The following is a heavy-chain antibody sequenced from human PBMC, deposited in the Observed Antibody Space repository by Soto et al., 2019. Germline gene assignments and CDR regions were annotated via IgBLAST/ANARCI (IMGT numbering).Heavy chain of an antibody. Sequence: ASVKVSCKASGYTLTSYTMHWVRQAPGQRLEWMGWINAGNGNTKYSQKFQGRVTITRDTSASTAYMELSSLRSEDTAVYYCASSYSNGWYHYGXDVWGQGTTVTVS. CDR3: ASSYSNGWYHYGXDV. V-gene: IGHV1-3*01. CDR1: GYTLTSYT. D-gene: IGHD6-19*01. CDR2: INAGNGNT. J-gene: IGHJ6*02.